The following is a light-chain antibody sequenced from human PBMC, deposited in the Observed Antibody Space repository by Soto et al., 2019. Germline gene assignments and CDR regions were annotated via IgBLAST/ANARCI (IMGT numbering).Light chain of an antibody. V-gene: IGLV2-14*01. CDR3: CSYTSSNSMV. CDR1: SSDVGGCNY. CDR2: EVT. J-gene: IGLJ1*01. Sequence: QSVLTQPASVSGSPGQSITISCTGTSSDVGGCNYVSWYQQHPGKAPKLIVYEVTNRPSGVSNRFSGSKSGNTASLTISGLQAEDEADYSCCSYTSSNSMVFGTGTKVTVL.